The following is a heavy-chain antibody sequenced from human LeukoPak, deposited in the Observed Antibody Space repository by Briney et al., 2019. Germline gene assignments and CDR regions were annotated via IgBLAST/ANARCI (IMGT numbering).Heavy chain of an antibody. J-gene: IGHJ4*02. Sequence: SETLSLTCTASGGSISSYYWSWIRQPPGKGLEWIAYSCYSGSTNYNPSLQSRVTISVDTSKNQFALKLSSVAAADTAVYYCARGYYDSSGYYYFDYWGQGTVVSVSS. CDR2: SCYSGST. D-gene: IGHD3-22*01. V-gene: IGHV4-59*01. CDR3: ARGYYDSSGYYYFDY. CDR1: GGSISSYY.